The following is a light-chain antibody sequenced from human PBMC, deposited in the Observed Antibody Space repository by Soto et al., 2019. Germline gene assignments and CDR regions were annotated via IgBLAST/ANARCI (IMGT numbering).Light chain of an antibody. J-gene: IGKJ3*01. CDR2: GAS. Sequence: ELVLTQSPGTLSLSPGERATLSCRASQSISSDYLVWYQQKPGQAPRLLIYGASSRATGIPDRFSGSGSGTDFTLTINRLEPEDFAVYYCQHYGNSPPSVTFGPGTKVDIK. CDR3: QHYGNSPPSVT. V-gene: IGKV3-20*01. CDR1: QSISSDY.